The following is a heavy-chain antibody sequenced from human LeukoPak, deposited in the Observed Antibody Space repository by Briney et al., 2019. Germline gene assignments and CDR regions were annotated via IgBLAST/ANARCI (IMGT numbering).Heavy chain of an antibody. V-gene: IGHV3-53*01. CDR3: ARELRQYFDYDNWFDP. Sequence: GGSLRLSCAASGFTVSSNYMSWVRQAPGKGLEWVSVIYSGGSTYYADSVKGRFTISRDTSKNTLYLQMNSLRAEDTAVYYCARELRQYFDYDNWFDPWGQGTLVTVSS. D-gene: IGHD3-9*01. CDR1: GFTVSSNY. CDR2: IYSGGST. J-gene: IGHJ5*02.